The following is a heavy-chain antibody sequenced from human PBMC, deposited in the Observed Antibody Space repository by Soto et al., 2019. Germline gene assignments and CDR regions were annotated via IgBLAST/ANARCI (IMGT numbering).Heavy chain of an antibody. Sequence: QVQLQQWGAGLLKPSETLSLTCAVYGGSFSDYYWSWIRQAPGRGLEWIAEINHSGSTSYNPSLNSRATISVDTSKNQFSLKLTSLTAADTAVYYCARGVVRRVIIQYTSFFDYWGQGTLVAVSS. CDR2: INHSGST. D-gene: IGHD3-10*01. CDR3: ARGVVRRVIIQYTSFFDY. V-gene: IGHV4-34*01. CDR1: GGSFSDYY. J-gene: IGHJ4*02.